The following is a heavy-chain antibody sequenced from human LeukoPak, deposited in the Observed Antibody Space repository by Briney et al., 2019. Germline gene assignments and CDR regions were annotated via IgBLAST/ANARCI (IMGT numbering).Heavy chain of an antibody. CDR2: IYYSGST. Sequence: SETLSLTCTVSGGSVSSGSYYWSWIRQPPGKGLERIGYIYYSGSTNYNPSLKSRVTISVDTSKNQFSLKLSSVTAADTAVYYCARDWPAAINYWGQGTLVTVSS. CDR3: ARDWPAAINY. J-gene: IGHJ4*02. CDR1: GGSVSSGSYY. D-gene: IGHD2-2*02. V-gene: IGHV4-61*01.